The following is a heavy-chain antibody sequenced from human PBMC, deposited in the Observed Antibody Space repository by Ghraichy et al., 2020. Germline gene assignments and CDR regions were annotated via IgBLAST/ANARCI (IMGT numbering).Heavy chain of an antibody. V-gene: IGHV1-18*04. D-gene: IGHD3-22*01. Sequence: ASVKVSCKASGYTFTSYGISWVRQAPGQGLEWMGWISAYNGNTNYAQKLQGRVTMTTDTSTSTAYMELRSLRSDDTAVYYCARAHDSSGYFGHWFDPWGQGTLVTVSS. CDR3: ARAHDSSGYFGHWFDP. J-gene: IGHJ5*02. CDR1: GYTFTSYG. CDR2: ISAYNGNT.